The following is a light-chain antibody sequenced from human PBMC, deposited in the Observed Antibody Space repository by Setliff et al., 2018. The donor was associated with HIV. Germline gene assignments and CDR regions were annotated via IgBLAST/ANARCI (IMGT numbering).Light chain of an antibody. Sequence: QAVVTQEPSLTVSPGGTVTLTCGSSTGAVTSGLYPYWFQQKPGQAPRTLIYDTSNKHSWTPARFSGSLLGGKAALTLSGAQPEDEAAYYCFLSYSGARRVFGGGTK. CDR1: TGAVTSGLY. CDR2: DTS. J-gene: IGLJ3*02. V-gene: IGLV7-46*01. CDR3: FLSYSGARRV.